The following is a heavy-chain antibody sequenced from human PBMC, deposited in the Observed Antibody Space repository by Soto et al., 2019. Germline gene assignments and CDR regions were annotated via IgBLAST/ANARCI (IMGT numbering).Heavy chain of an antibody. J-gene: IGHJ4*02. D-gene: IGHD6-19*01. CDR1: GGSISSYY. V-gene: IGHV4-59*01. Sequence: SETLSLTCTVSGGSISSYYWNWIRQAPGKGLEWIGYISYSGSTIYNPSLKSQVTISVDTSKNQFSLKLSSVTAADTAVYYCAREAVAATMTENLFDYWGQGTLVTVSS. CDR3: AREAVAATMTENLFDY. CDR2: ISYSGST.